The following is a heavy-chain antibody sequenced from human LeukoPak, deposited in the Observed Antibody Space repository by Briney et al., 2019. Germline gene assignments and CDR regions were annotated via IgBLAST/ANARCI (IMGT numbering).Heavy chain of an antibody. J-gene: IGHJ3*01. D-gene: IGHD3-10*01. CDR3: ASQTKYYSGSAGIYWGVFDL. CDR1: GLTFYDQA. V-gene: IGHV3-43*02. CDR2: SGNGGST. Sequence: GGSLRLSCAASGLTFYDQAMHWVRQTPGTGLEWVSHSGNGGSTFYADSVRGRFTISRDISKNSLYLEMSSLRTEDTDLYNCASQTKYYSGSAGIYWGVFDLWGQGTMVTVFS.